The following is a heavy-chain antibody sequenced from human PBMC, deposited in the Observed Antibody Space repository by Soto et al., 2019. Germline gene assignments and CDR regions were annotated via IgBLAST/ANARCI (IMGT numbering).Heavy chain of an antibody. J-gene: IGHJ5*02. D-gene: IGHD2-15*01. V-gene: IGHV1-69*02. CDR2: IIPILGIA. CDR1: GGTFSSYT. Sequence: QVQLVQSGAEVKKPGSSVKVSCKASGGTFSSYTISWVRQAPGQGLEWMGRIIPILGIANYAQKFQGRVTIPADKSTSTASMEMSSLRSEDTASYYWADGVVVVAGTAGSWGQGTLVTVSS. CDR3: ADGVVVVAGTAGS.